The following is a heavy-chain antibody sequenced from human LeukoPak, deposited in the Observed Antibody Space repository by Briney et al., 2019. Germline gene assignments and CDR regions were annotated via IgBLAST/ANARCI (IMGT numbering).Heavy chain of an antibody. CDR3: AREVAAAGTGWFDP. D-gene: IGHD6-13*01. V-gene: IGHV4-39*07. CDR1: GGSISSSPYY. Sequence: SETLSLTCTVSGGSISSSPYYWGWIRQPPGKGLEWIGSIYYSGTTHYNPSLESRVTISVDTSKNQFSLKLSSVTAADTAVYYCAREVAAAGTGWFDPWGQGTLATVSS. J-gene: IGHJ5*02. CDR2: IYYSGTT.